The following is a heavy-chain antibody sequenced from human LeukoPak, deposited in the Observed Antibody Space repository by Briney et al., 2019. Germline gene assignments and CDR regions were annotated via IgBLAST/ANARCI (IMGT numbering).Heavy chain of an antibody. CDR1: GYTFTSYF. D-gene: IGHD2-8*01. CDR2: INPNDGTT. V-gene: IGHV1-46*01. Sequence: GASVKVSCKASGYTFTSYFIYWVRQAPGQGLEWMGIINPNDGTTSYAQKFQGRVTMTRDTSTSTVHMELSRLRSDDTAVYYCARDRVLMVYAIGRFDPWGQGTLVTVSS. CDR3: ARDRVLMVYAIGRFDP. J-gene: IGHJ5*02.